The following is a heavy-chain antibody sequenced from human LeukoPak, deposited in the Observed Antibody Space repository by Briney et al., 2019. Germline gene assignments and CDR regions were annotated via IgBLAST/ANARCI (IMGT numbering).Heavy chain of an antibody. Sequence: GGSLRLSCAASGFTFSSYAMHWVRQAPGKGLEWVAVISYDGSNKYYADSVKGRFTISRDNSKNTLYLQMNSLRAEDTAVYYCARDLGGGDTFDYWGQGTLVTVSS. V-gene: IGHV3-30-3*01. CDR2: ISYDGSNK. CDR1: GFTFSSYA. CDR3: ARDLGGGDTFDY. J-gene: IGHJ4*02. D-gene: IGHD6-25*01.